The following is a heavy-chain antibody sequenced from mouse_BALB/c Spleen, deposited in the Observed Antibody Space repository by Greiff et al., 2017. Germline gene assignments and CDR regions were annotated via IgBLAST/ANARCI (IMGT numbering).Heavy chain of an antibody. Sequence: VQLQQSGAELVKPGTSVKLSCKASGYNFTSYWINWVKLRPGQGLEWIGDIYPGSGSTNYNEKFKSKATLTVDTSSSTAYMQLSSLASEDSALYYCARGYGKVAMDYWGQGTSVTVSS. D-gene: IGHD2-10*02. CDR1: GYNFTSYW. J-gene: IGHJ4*01. CDR2: IYPGSGST. V-gene: IGHV1-55*01. CDR3: ARGYGKVAMDY.